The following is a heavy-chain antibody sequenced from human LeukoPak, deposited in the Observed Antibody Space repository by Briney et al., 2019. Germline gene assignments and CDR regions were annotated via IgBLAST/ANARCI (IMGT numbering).Heavy chain of an antibody. J-gene: IGHJ3*02. D-gene: IGHD2-15*01. CDR1: GGSFSGYY. V-gene: IGHV4-34*01. CDR2: INHSGST. Sequence: PSETLSPTCAVYGGSFSGYYWSWIRQPPGKGLEWIGEINHSGSTNYNASLKSRVTISVDTSKNQFYLKLSSVTAADTAVYYCAREEDCSGGICYLGNAFDIWGQGTMVTVSS. CDR3: AREEDCSGGICYLGNAFDI.